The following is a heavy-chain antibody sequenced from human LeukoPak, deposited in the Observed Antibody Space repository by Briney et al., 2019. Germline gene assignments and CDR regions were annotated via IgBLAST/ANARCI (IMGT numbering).Heavy chain of an antibody. CDR2: IWYDGSNK. J-gene: IGHJ1*01. CDR1: GFTFSSYG. CDR3: ARGDAYNDAEYLQH. D-gene: IGHD5-24*01. Sequence: GGSLRLSCAASGFTFSSYGMHWVRQAPGKGLEWVAVIWYDGSNKYYGDSVKGRFTISRDNSKKTLYLQMNSLRVEDTAVYYCARGDAYNDAEYLQHWGQGTLVTVS. V-gene: IGHV3-33*01.